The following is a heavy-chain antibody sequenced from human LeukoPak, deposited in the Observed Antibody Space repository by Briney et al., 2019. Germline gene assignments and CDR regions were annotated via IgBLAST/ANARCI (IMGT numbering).Heavy chain of an antibody. CDR2: ISAYNGNT. CDR1: GYTFTSYG. CDR3: ARERRYDSWSGYFYFDY. D-gene: IGHD3-3*01. J-gene: IGHJ4*02. Sequence: GASVKVSCKASGYTFTSYGISWVRQAPGQGLEWMGWISAYNGNTNYAQKLQGRVTMTTDTSTSTAYMELRSLRSDDTAVYYCARERRYDSWSGYFYFDYWGQGTLVTVSS. V-gene: IGHV1-18*01.